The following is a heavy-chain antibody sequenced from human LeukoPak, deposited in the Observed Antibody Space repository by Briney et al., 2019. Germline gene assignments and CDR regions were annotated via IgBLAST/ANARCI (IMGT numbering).Heavy chain of an antibody. CDR1: GGSISRSSYY. CDR3: AGHVGSSWSDY. V-gene: IGHV4-39*01. J-gene: IGHJ4*02. CDR2: IYYSGTT. Sequence: PSETLFLTCTVYGGSISRSSYYWGWIRQPPGKGREWFGNIYYSGTTYYNPSLKSRVTIFVDKSKNKFSFSLSDVTAADTAVYYCAGHVGSSWSDYWGQGTLVTVSS. D-gene: IGHD6-13*01.